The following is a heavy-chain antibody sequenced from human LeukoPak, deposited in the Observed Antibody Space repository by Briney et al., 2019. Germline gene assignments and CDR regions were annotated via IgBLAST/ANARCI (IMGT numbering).Heavy chain of an antibody. J-gene: IGHJ4*02. CDR2: ISAYNGNT. V-gene: IGHV1-18*01. D-gene: IGHD3-3*01. CDR3: AREVAYYDFWSGYYGYYFDY. CDR1: GYTFTSYG. Sequence: GASVTVSCKASGYTFTSYGISWVRQAPGQGLEWMGWISAYNGNTNYAQKLQGRVTVTTDTSTSTAYMELRSLRSDDTAVYYCAREVAYYDFWSGYYGYYFDYWGQGTLVTVSS.